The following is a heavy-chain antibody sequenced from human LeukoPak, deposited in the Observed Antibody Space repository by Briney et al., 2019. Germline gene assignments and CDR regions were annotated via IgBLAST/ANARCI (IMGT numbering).Heavy chain of an antibody. D-gene: IGHD6-13*01. CDR2: NYHNRNT. V-gene: IGHV4-4*02. CDR3: ARGGSWAFDY. J-gene: IGHJ4*02. CDR1: GASINNSNW. Sequence: NASETLSLNCSGSGASINNSNWWRRVRQPPVEGLEWIGENYHNRNTNHNSSLKGRMTISVDKSKNQLSLNLSSVTAADTAVYYCARGGSWAFDYWGQGTLVTVSS.